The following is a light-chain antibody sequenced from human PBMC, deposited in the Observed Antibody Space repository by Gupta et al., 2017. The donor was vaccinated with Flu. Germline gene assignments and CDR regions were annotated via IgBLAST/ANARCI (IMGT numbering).Light chain of an antibody. CDR3: CSYVGGSTWV. V-gene: IGLV2-23*02. CDR1: SSDVGSYNL. CDR2: EVS. Sequence: QSALTQPASVSGSPGKSITNSCTGTSSDVGSYNLVSWYQQYPGKAPKLMIYEVSKRPSGVSNRFSGSKSGNTASLTISGLQAEDEADFYCCSYVGGSTWVFGGGTKLTVL. J-gene: IGLJ3*02.